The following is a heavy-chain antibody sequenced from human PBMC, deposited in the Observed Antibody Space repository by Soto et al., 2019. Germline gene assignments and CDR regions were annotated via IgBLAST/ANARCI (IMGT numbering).Heavy chain of an antibody. CDR2: IDGSDGTT. Sequence: EFHLLQSGGGFVQPGGSLRLSGEASGFPFSDFAMGWVRQAPGKGLEWVAAIDGSDGTTFYADSVRGRFTISRDNSKDTLFLQLNSLTVEDTAVFYCANNEGFNWKYVFDFWGQAVPVTVSS. V-gene: IGHV3-23*01. J-gene: IGHJ4*02. D-gene: IGHD1-7*01. CDR3: ANNEGFNWKYVFDF. CDR1: GFPFSDFA.